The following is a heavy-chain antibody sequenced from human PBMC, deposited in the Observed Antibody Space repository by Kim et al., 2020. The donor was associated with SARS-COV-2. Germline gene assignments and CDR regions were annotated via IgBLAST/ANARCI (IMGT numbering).Heavy chain of an antibody. Sequence: ASVKVSCKASGYTFTGYYMHWVRQAPGQGLEWMGWINPNSGGTNYAQKFQGRVTMTRDTSISTAYMELSRLRSDDTAVYYCARDFYYDSSGYRSYWGQGTLVTVSS. V-gene: IGHV1-2*02. CDR1: GYTFTGYY. J-gene: IGHJ4*02. CDR3: ARDFYYDSSGYRSY. CDR2: INPNSGGT. D-gene: IGHD3-22*01.